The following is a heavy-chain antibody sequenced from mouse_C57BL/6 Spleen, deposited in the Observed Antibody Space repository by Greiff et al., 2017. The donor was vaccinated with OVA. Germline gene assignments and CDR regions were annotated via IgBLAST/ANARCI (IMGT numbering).Heavy chain of an antibody. J-gene: IGHJ2*01. CDR1: GYSFTGYY. V-gene: IGHV1-42*01. Sequence: EVQVVESGPELVKPGASVKISCKASGYSFTGYYMNWVKQSPEKSLEWIGEINPSTGGTTYNQKFKAKATLTVDKSSSTAYMQLKSLTSEDSAVYYCARAGGTTVVATNYWGQGTTLTVSS. CDR3: ARAGGTTVVATNY. D-gene: IGHD1-1*01. CDR2: INPSTGGT.